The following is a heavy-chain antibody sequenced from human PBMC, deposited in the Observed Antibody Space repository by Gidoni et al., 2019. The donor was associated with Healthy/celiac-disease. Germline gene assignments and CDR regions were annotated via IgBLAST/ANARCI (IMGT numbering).Heavy chain of an antibody. CDR3: ARGGGSYRDFDY. CDR2: INHSGST. J-gene: IGHJ4*02. V-gene: IGHV4-34*01. D-gene: IGHD1-26*01. CDR1: GGSCSGYY. Sequence: QVQLQQWGAGLLKPSETLSLTCAVYGGSCSGYYWSWIRQPPGKGLEWIGEINHSGSTNYNPSLKSRVTISVDTSKNQFSRKLSYVTAADTAVYYCARGGGSYRDFDYWGQGTLVTVSS.